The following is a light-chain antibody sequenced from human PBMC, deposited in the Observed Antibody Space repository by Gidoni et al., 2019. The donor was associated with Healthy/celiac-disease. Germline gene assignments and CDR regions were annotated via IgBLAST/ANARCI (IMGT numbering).Light chain of an antibody. Sequence: QSVSSSYLAWYQQKPGQAPRLLIYGASSRATGIPDRFSGSGSGTDFTLTISRLEPEDFAVYYCQQYGSSPLTFGGXTKVEIK. CDR1: QSVSSSY. V-gene: IGKV3-20*01. CDR2: GAS. CDR3: QQYGSSPLT. J-gene: IGKJ4*01.